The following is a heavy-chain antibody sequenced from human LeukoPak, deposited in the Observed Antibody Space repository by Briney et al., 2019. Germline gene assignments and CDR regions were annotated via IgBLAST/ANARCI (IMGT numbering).Heavy chain of an antibody. Sequence: SETLSLTCTVSGGSISSYYWSWIRQPPGKGLEWIGYIYYSGSTNYNPSLKSRVTISVDTSKNQFSLKRSSVTAADPAVYYCASLFSDAFDIWGQGTMVTVSS. CDR3: ASLFSDAFDI. J-gene: IGHJ3*02. CDR1: GGSISSYY. CDR2: IYYSGST. V-gene: IGHV4-59*01.